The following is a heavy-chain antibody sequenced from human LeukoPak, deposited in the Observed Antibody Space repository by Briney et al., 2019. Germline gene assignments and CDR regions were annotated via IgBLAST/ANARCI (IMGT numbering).Heavy chain of an antibody. V-gene: IGHV3-48*01. CDR2: ISSSSSTI. CDR3: ARNLWFGDY. Sequence: PGGSLRLPCAASGFTFSSYSMNWVRQAPGKGLEWVSYISSSSSTIYYADSVKGRFTISRDNAKNSLYLQMNSLRAEDTAVYYCARNLWFGDYWGQGTLVTVSS. D-gene: IGHD3-10*01. CDR1: GFTFSSYS. J-gene: IGHJ4*02.